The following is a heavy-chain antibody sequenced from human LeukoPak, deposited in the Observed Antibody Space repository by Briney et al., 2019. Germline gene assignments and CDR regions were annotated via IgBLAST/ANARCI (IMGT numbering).Heavy chain of an antibody. V-gene: IGHV1-2*02. Sequence: ASVKVSCKASGYTFTGYYMHWVRQAPGQGLEWMGWINPNSGGTNYAQKFQGRVTMIRDTSISTAYMELSRLRSDDTAVYYCARGTYYDSSGYAYWGQGTLVTVSS. CDR1: GYTFTGYY. J-gene: IGHJ4*02. CDR2: INPNSGGT. D-gene: IGHD3-22*01. CDR3: ARGTYYDSSGYAY.